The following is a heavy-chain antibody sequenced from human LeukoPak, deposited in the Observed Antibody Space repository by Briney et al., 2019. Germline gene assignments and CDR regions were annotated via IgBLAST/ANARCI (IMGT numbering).Heavy chain of an antibody. CDR2: INANTGNP. D-gene: IGHD1-26*01. CDR3: AYRIVGATTGFDP. Sequence: ASVKVSCKASGYTFTRYGMNWVRQAPGQGLEWMGWINANTGNPTYAQGFTGRFVFSLDTSVSTAYLQISSLKAEDTAVYYCAYRIVGATTGFDPWGQGTLVTVSS. CDR1: GYTFTRYG. V-gene: IGHV7-4-1*02. J-gene: IGHJ5*02.